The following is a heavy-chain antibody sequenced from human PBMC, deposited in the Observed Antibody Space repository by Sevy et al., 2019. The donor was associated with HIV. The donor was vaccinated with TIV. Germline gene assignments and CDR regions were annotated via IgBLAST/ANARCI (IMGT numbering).Heavy chain of an antibody. J-gene: IGHJ4*02. CDR1: GGSINSFF. V-gene: IGHV4-59*01. Sequence: SLTCAVSGGSINSFFWSWIRQSPGKGLEWIGYVYDSGNSEYNPSLRSRVTISVDTCKKQFSLKLSSVTAADTAVYYCARGWGIYYDSRGFHPQYYFDSWGQGTLVTVSS. CDR2: VYDSGNS. CDR3: ARGWGIYYDSRGFHPQYYFDS. D-gene: IGHD3-22*01.